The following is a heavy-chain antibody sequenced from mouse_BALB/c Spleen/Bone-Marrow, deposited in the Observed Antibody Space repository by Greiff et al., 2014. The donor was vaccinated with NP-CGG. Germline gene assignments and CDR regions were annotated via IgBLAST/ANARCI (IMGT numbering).Heavy chain of an antibody. CDR1: GHTFTDYW. V-gene: IGHV1-69*01. J-gene: IGHJ3*01. D-gene: IGHD2-14*01. CDR2: IDTSDSYT. Sequence: QVQLQQPGAELVMPGASVKMSCKASGHTFTDYWMHWVKERPGQGLEWIGAIDTSDSYTSYNQKFKGKATLTVDESSSTAYMQLSSLISEDSAVYYCARSDYRFDPLPYWGQGTPVTVSA. CDR3: ARSDYRFDPLPY.